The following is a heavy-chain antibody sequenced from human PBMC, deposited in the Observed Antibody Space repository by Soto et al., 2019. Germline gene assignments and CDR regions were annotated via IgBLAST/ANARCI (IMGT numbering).Heavy chain of an antibody. D-gene: IGHD2-21*02. CDR1: GFTVSSNF. J-gene: IGHJ4*02. CDR3: ERGGSGDWGPGDY. CDR2: IYSAAGT. V-gene: IGHV3-53*01. Sequence: EVQLVESGGGLIQPGGSLRLSCAASGFTVSSNFMSWVRQAPGEGLEWVAVIYSAAGTYYADSVKGRFTISRDNSKNTLYLQMNNLRAEDTAVYYCERGGSGDWGPGDYWGQGTLVTVSS.